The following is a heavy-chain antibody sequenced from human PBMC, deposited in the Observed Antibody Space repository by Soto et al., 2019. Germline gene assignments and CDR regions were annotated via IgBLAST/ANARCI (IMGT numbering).Heavy chain of an antibody. D-gene: IGHD1-1*01. J-gene: IGHJ4*02. CDR3: ARSLAVRWNSYFFRY. V-gene: IGHV3-23*01. CDR2: ISGSGWST. CDR1: GFAFSDYS. Sequence: EVHLLESGGDLVQPGGSQRLSCAAAGFAFSDYSMSWVRQAPGKGLEWVSGISGSGWSTYYAVSVRGRFTISRDNSKNTLFLQMNSLRAEDTAVYFCARSLAVRWNSYFFRYWGQGTLFVVSS.